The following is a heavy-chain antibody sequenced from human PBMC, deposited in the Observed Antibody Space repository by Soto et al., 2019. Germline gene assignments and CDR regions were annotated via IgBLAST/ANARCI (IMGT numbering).Heavy chain of an antibody. CDR2: ISWNSGSI. Sequence: EVQLVESGGGSVQPGRSLRLSCVASGFTFESYAMHWVRQVPGKGLERVSGISWNSGSIGYEDSLKGRLTISRDNAQKYLYLEMHSLRVADTAFYYCVKDIHEQWLVSHFEYWGQGALVTVSS. CDR3: VKDIHEQWLVSHFEY. V-gene: IGHV3-9*01. CDR1: GFTFESYA. J-gene: IGHJ4*02. D-gene: IGHD6-19*01.